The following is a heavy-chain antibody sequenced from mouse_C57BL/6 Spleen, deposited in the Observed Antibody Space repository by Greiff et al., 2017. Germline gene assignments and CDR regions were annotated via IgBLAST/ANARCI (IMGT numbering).Heavy chain of an antibody. CDR1: GFSLSTSNMG. V-gene: IGHV8-5*01. J-gene: IGHJ4*01. D-gene: IGHD1-1*01. Sequence: QVTLNVSGPGILQPSQTLSLTCSFSGFSLSTSNMGIGWIRQPSGMGLEWLAHIWWNDDKYYNPSLKSRLTLSKDTSNTQVFLKITSVDTTDTATRCCAHLTTVKTMDYGNQGTSVTVSS. CDR2: IWWNDDK. CDR3: AHLTTVKTMDY.